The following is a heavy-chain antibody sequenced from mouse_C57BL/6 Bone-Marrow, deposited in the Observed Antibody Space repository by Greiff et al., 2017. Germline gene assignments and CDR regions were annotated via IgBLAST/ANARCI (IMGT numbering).Heavy chain of an antibody. CDR3: ASEGGRGAMDY. CDR2: IAPSDSYT. J-gene: IGHJ4*01. Sequence: QVHVKQSGAELVKPGASVPLSCKASGYTFTSYWMPWVTQRPGQGLEWIGEIAPSDSYTNYNQKFKGKATLTVDTSSSTAYMQLSSLTAEDSAVYDCASEGGRGAMDYWGQGTAVTVSA. V-gene: IGHV1-50*01. CDR1: GYTFTSYW.